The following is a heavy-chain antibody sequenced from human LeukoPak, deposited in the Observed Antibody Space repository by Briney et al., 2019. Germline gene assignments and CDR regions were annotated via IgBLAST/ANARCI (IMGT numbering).Heavy chain of an antibody. D-gene: IGHD2-15*01. CDR2: ISGSGDNT. Sequence: GGSLRLSCAASGFTFSSYAMSWVRQAPGKGLEWVSTISGSGDNTYYADSVKGRFTISRDNSESTLCLQLNSLRVEDTAVYYCAKGRGYCSGGSCYSDYWGQGTLVTVSS. J-gene: IGHJ4*02. CDR3: AKGRGYCSGGSCYSDY. CDR1: GFTFSSYA. V-gene: IGHV3-23*01.